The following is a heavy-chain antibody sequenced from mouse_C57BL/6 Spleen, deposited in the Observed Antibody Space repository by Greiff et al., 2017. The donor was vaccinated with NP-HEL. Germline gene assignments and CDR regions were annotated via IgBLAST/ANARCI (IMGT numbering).Heavy chain of an antibody. J-gene: IGHJ2*01. CDR1: GFTFSDYY. CDR3: ARYDYSYFDY. V-gene: IGHV5-16*01. Sequence: EVKVVESEGGLVQPGSSMKLSCTASGFTFSDYYMAWVRQVPEKGLEWVANINYDGSSTYYLDSLKSRFIISRDNEKNILYLQMRSLKSEDTATYYCARYDYSYFDYWGQDTTLTGSS. CDR2: INYDGSST. D-gene: IGHD2-4*01.